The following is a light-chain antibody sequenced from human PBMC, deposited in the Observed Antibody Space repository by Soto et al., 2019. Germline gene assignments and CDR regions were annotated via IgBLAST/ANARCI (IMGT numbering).Light chain of an antibody. V-gene: IGKV3-20*01. CDR3: QEYCSSAWT. CDR2: GAA. CDR1: QSVTSRY. Sequence: EIVLTQSPGPLSLSPGERATLSCRASQSVTSRYLAWYQQKPGQAPRLLIYGAASRATVIPDRVSGSGSGTYFTLTTSRLEPDDFALYYWQEYCSSAWTFGQGTKVEIK. J-gene: IGKJ1*01.